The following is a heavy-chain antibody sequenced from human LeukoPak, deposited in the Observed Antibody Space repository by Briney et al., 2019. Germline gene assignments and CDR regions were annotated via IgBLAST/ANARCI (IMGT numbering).Heavy chain of an antibody. CDR3: ARDRDLYSGSLTFDI. Sequence: SETLSLTCNVSGASVSSGSYYWSWIRQPPGKGLEWIGYIYYSGSTNYNPSLKSRVTISVDTSKNQFSLKLSSVTAADTAVYYCARDRDLYSGSLTFDIWGQGTMVTVSS. J-gene: IGHJ3*02. D-gene: IGHD1-26*01. V-gene: IGHV4-61*01. CDR1: GASVSSGSYY. CDR2: IYYSGST.